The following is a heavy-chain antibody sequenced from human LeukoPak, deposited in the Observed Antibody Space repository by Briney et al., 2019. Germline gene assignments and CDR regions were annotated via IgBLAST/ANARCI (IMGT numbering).Heavy chain of an antibody. D-gene: IGHD3-10*01. Sequence: ASVTVSFKASGYTFTNYDINWVRQAPGQGLEWMGWMNPNSGNTGYAQKFQGRVTMTRNTSISTAYMELSSLRSEDTAVYYCARALALDYYGSGSYPKNYGMDVWGQGTTVTVSS. J-gene: IGHJ6*02. CDR3: ARALALDYYGSGSYPKNYGMDV. V-gene: IGHV1-8*01. CDR2: MNPNSGNT. CDR1: GYTFTNYD.